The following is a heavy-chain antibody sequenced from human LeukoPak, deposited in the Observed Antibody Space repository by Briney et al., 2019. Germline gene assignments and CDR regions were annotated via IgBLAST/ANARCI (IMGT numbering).Heavy chain of an antibody. V-gene: IGHV4-59*02. CDR3: VRSVDYFDNTGPHMMFDY. D-gene: IGHD3-22*01. Sequence: SDTLSLTCNVSGGSVTSHYWNWIRRPPGKGLEWIGYLYHTGITKYNPSLKSRVSTSVDTSKNQFFLKVNSVTAADTAVYHCVRSVDYFDNTGPHMMFDYWGQGSLVTVSS. CDR1: GGSVTSHY. J-gene: IGHJ4*02. CDR2: LYHTGIT.